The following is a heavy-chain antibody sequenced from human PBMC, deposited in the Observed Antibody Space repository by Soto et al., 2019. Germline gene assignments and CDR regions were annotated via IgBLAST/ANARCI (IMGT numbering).Heavy chain of an antibody. V-gene: IGHV3-21*01. CDR1: GFTFSSYS. J-gene: IGHJ6*02. Sequence: LRLSCAASGFTFSSYSMNWVRQAPGKGLEWVSSISSSSSYIYYADSVKGRFTISRDNAKNSLYLQMNSLRAEDTAVYYCASQDYGDYYYYGMDVWGQGTTVTVSS. CDR2: ISSSSSYI. D-gene: IGHD4-17*01. CDR3: ASQDYGDYYYYGMDV.